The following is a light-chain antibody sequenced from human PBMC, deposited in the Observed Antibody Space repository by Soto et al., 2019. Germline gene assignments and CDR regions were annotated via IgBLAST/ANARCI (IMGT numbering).Light chain of an antibody. CDR3: AAWDDSLNAYV. CDR2: GNS. J-gene: IGLJ1*01. Sequence: QSVLTQPPSVSGAPGQRVTISCTGSSSNIGAGYDVHWYQQLPGTAPKLLIYGNSNRPSGVPDRFSGSKSGTSASLAISALQSDDEADYYCAAWDDSLNAYVFGPGTKVTVL. CDR1: SSNIGAGYD. V-gene: IGLV1-40*01.